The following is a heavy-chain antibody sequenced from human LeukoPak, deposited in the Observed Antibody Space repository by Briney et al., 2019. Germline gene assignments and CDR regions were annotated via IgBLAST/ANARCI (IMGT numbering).Heavy chain of an antibody. CDR2: ISSSSGTI. V-gene: IGHV3-48*02. J-gene: IGHJ4*02. Sequence: PGGSLRLSCAASGFTFNAYSMNWVRQAPGKGLEWVSYISSSSGTIYYADSVKGRVTISRDNAKNSLYLQINSLRDEDTAVYYCARDRGYSVYWGQGTLVTVSS. CDR1: GFTFNAYS. D-gene: IGHD5/OR15-5a*01. CDR3: ARDRGYSVY.